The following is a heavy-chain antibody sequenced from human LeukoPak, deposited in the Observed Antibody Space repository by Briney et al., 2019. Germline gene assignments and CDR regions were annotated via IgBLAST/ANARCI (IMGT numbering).Heavy chain of an antibody. Sequence: GGSLRLSCAASGFTFSSYAMSWVRQAPGKGLEWVSAICGSGGSTYYADSVKGRFTISGDNYKNTLYLQMNSMRAEDTAVYYCAKDQGRFLESPFPFWFDPWGQGTLVTVSS. CDR1: GFTFSSYA. CDR2: ICGSGGST. D-gene: IGHD3-3*01. CDR3: AKDQGRFLESPFPFWFDP. J-gene: IGHJ5*02. V-gene: IGHV3-23*01.